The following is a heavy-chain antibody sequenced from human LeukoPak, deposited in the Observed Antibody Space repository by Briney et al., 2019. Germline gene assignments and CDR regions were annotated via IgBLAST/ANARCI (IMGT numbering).Heavy chain of an antibody. D-gene: IGHD3-22*01. Sequence: NPSETLSLTCTVSGGSIIGNFWTWIRQPPGKRLEWIGYIYNTVDTNYNPSLKSRVTISVDMSKNQFSLRLTSVTAADTAVYYCARRRYYDSSGYNPTYYFDYWGQGILVTVSS. CDR1: GGSIIGNF. CDR2: IYNTVDT. V-gene: IGHV4-59*01. J-gene: IGHJ4*02. CDR3: ARRRYYDSSGYNPTYYFDY.